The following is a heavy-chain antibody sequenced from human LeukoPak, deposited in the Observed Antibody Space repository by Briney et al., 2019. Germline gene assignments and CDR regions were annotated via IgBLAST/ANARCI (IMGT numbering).Heavy chain of an antibody. Sequence: SETLSLTHTVSGDSLRSYYRRWIRDPPGKGLEWVGDIYYSWSTNYNPAHKSRVTISVTTSKNQFSLKLSSVTAAETAVYYCARGVLLWFGELVEGFFFDYWGQGTLVTVSS. CDR1: GDSLRSYY. CDR2: IYYSWST. CDR3: ARGVLLWFGELVEGFFFDY. V-gene: IGHV4-59*01. J-gene: IGHJ4*02. D-gene: IGHD3-10*01.